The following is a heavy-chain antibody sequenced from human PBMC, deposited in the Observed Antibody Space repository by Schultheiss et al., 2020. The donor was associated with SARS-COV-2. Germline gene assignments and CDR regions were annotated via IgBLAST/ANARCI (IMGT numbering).Heavy chain of an antibody. CDR1: GYTFTSYV. D-gene: IGHD2-2*01. CDR3: ARGSETSWGGANWFDP. J-gene: IGHJ5*02. CDR2: IIPILGIA. V-gene: IGHV1-69*04. Sequence: SVKVSCKASGYTFTSYVISWVRQAPGQGLEWMGRIIPILGIANYAQKFQGRVTITADKSTSTAYMELSSLRSEDTAVYYCARGSETSWGGANWFDPWGQGTLVTVSS.